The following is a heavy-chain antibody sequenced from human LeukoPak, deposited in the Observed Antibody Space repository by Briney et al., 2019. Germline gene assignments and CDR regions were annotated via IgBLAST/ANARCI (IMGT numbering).Heavy chain of an antibody. J-gene: IGHJ5*02. CDR2: ISPNSGGT. V-gene: IGHV1-2*02. Sequence: ASVKVSCKASGYTFTGYDMHWVRQAPGQGLEWMGWISPNSGGTNYAQKFQGRVTMTRDTSISTAYMELSRLRSDDTAVYYCAIGYCSGGSCHRRDWFDPWGQGTLVTVSS. D-gene: IGHD2-15*01. CDR3: AIGYCSGGSCHRRDWFDP. CDR1: GYTFTGYD.